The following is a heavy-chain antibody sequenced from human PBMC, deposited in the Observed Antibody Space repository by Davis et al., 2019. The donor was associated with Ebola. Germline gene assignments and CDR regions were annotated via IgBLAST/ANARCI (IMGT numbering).Heavy chain of an antibody. D-gene: IGHD6-19*01. V-gene: IGHV3-21*04. CDR2: ISSSSSYI. J-gene: IGHJ6*02. Sequence: PGGSLRLSCAASGFTFSSYSMNWVRQAPGKGLEWVSSISSSSSYIYYADSVKGRFTISRDNAKNSLYLQMNSLRAEDTAVYYCAKDLAAVAGIYYYGMNVWGQGTTVTVSS. CDR1: GFTFSSYS. CDR3: AKDLAAVAGIYYYGMNV.